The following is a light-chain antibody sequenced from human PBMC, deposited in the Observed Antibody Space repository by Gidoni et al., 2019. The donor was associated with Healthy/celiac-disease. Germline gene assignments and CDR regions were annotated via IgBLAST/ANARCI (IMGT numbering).Light chain of an antibody. V-gene: IGKV1-39*01. CDR2: ATS. CDR1: QSISSY. Sequence: DIQMTQSPSSLSASVGDRVTITCRASQSISSYLNWYQQKPGKAPKVLIYATSSLQSGVPSRFSGSGSGTDFTLTISSLQPEDFATYYCQQSSNTPPTFGQXTRLRLN. J-gene: IGKJ5*01. CDR3: QQSSNTPPT.